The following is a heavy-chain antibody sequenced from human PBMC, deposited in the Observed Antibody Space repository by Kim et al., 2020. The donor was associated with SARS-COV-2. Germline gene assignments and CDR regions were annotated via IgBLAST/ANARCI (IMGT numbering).Heavy chain of an antibody. J-gene: IGHJ4*02. D-gene: IGHD5-12*01. V-gene: IGHV3-21*01. Sequence: GGSLRLSCAASGFTFSSYSMNWVRQAPGKGLEWVSSISSSSSYIYYADSVKGRFTISRDNAKNSLYLQMNSLRAEDTAVYYCARVIVAITGHYFDYWGQGTLVTVSS. CDR3: ARVIVAITGHYFDY. CDR2: ISSSSSYI. CDR1: GFTFSSYS.